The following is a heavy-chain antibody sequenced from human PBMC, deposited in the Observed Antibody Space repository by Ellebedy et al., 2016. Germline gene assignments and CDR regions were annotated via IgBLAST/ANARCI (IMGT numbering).Heavy chain of an antibody. CDR1: GYTFTGYY. CDR2: INPNSGGT. D-gene: IGHD1-26*01. Sequence: ASVTVSCXASGYTFTGYYMHWVRQAPGQGLEWMGWINPNSGGTNYAQKFQGRVTMTRDTSISTAYMELSRLRSDDTAVYYCARDSSMYSGGYLKFDPWGQGTLVTVSS. J-gene: IGHJ5*02. CDR3: ARDSSMYSGGYLKFDP. V-gene: IGHV1-2*02.